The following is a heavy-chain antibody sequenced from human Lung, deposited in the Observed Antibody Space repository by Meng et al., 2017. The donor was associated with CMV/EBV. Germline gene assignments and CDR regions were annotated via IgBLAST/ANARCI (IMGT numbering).Heavy chain of an antibody. CDR2: INAGNGNK. D-gene: IGHD2-2*01. Sequence: QLQRPVAGWRKLRASVKGSCKASRDGFTTYAMHGLRQAPGQRLEWMGWINAGNGNKKYSEKFQSRVTITRDTAASTAYMELSILRSEDTAVYYCARTGCSSSSCYDYWGQGTLVTVSS. J-gene: IGHJ4*02. CDR3: ARTGCSSSSCYDY. CDR1: RDGFTTYA. V-gene: IGHV1-3*01.